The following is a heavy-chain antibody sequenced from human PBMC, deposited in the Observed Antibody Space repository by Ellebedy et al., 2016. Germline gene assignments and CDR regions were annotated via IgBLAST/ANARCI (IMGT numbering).Heavy chain of an antibody. CDR2: ISNSGHST. J-gene: IGHJ4*02. CDR1: GFNFRSYA. Sequence: GESLKISCEASGFNFRSYAMSWVRQAPGKGLEWVSGISNSGHSTYYAASVRGRFTMSRDNSKNTFYLQMNSLRAEDSAVYYCANEGAYGSGSAYFDCWGQGNLVTVSS. V-gene: IGHV3-23*01. CDR3: ANEGAYGSGSAYFDC. D-gene: IGHD3-10*01.